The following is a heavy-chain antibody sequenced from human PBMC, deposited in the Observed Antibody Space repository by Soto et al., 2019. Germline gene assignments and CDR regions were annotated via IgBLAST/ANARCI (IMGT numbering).Heavy chain of an antibody. Sequence: QVQLVQSGAEVKKPGASVKVSCKASGYTXTXXXXNWVRQATGQGLEWMGWMNPNSGNTGYAQKXXXXXXXXXXXXXXXXXXXXXXXXXXXXXXXXXXXXXXXXLXPWGQGTLVTVSS. CDR3: XXXXXXXLXP. V-gene: IGHV1-8*01. CDR1: GYTXTXXX. CDR2: MNPNSGNT. J-gene: IGHJ5*02.